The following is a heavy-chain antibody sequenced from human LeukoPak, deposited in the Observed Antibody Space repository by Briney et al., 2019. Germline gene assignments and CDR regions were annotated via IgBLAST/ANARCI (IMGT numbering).Heavy chain of an antibody. CDR3: ARGLPPYYYDSSGYYDEGSFDY. CDR1: GYTFTSYD. J-gene: IGHJ4*02. D-gene: IGHD3-22*01. CDR2: MNPNSGNT. V-gene: IGHV1-8*03. Sequence: ASVKVSCKASGYTFTSYDINWVRQATGQGLEWMGWMNPNSGNTGYAQKFQGRVTITRNTSISTAYMELSSLRSEDTAVYYCARGLPPYYYDSSGYYDEGSFDYWGQGTLVTVSS.